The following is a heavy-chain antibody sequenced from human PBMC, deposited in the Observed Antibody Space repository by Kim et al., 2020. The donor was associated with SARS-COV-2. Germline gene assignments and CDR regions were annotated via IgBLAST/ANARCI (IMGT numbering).Heavy chain of an antibody. J-gene: IGHJ4*02. CDR3: ARRLGVAAASFDY. V-gene: IGHV4-39*01. Sequence: SETLSLTCTVSGGSISSSSYYWGWIRQPPGKGLEWIGSIYYSGSTYYNPSLKSRVTISVDTSKNQFSLKLSSVTAADTAVYYCARRLGVAAASFDYWGQGTLVTVSS. D-gene: IGHD6-13*01. CDR1: GGSISSSSYY. CDR2: IYYSGST.